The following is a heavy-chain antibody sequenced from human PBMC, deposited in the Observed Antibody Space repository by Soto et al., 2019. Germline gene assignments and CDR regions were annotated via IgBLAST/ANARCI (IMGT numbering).Heavy chain of an antibody. J-gene: IGHJ4*02. CDR2: ITPYNGDT. CDR1: GYNFATTS. D-gene: IGHD2-15*01. CDR3: ATLGHCSGGTCYSRPLDN. Sequence: QAHLQQSGAEVKKPGASVKVSCEASGYNFATTSIAWVRQAPGKGLEWMGWITPYNGDTNYEQKLEGRVTMTTDTSTTTAHMDGRSLRSDETAVYDCATLGHCSGGTCYSRPLDNWGQGTLVTGSS. V-gene: IGHV1-18*01.